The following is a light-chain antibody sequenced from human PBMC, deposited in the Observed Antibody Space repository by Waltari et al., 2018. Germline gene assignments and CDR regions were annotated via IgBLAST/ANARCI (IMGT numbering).Light chain of an antibody. J-gene: IGLJ1*01. Sequence: QSALTQPPSASGSPGQTVTISCTGTSSDVGGYKYVSWYQQYPGQVPKLMIFEVDKRPSGVPDRFSGSKSGNTASLTVSGLQAEDEADYYCVSYAGTNTYAFGSGTKVTVL. V-gene: IGLV2-8*01. CDR2: EVD. CDR1: SSDVGGYKY. CDR3: VSYAGTNTYA.